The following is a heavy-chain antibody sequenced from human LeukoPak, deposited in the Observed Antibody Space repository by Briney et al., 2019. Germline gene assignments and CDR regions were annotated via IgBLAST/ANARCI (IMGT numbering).Heavy chain of an antibody. Sequence: GGSLRLSCAASGFTFSSYGMSWVRQAPGKGLEWVSAISGSGGSTYYADSVKGRFTISRVNSKNTLYLQMNSLKTEDTAVYYCTTDSLTMIVVVNFDYWGQGTLVTVSS. CDR1: GFTFSSYG. J-gene: IGHJ4*02. CDR3: TTDSLTMIVVVNFDY. CDR2: ISGSGGST. V-gene: IGHV3-23*01. D-gene: IGHD3-22*01.